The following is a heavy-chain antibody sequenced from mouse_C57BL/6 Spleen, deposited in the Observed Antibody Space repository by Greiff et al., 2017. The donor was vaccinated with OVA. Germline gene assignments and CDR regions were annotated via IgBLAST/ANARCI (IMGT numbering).Heavy chain of an antibody. V-gene: IGHV1-80*01. D-gene: IGHD2-1*01. CDR1: GYAFSSYW. Sequence: VQLQESGAELVKPGASVKISCKASGYAFSSYWMNWVKQRPGKGLEWIGQIYPGDGGTNYNGKFKGKATLTADNSSSTAYMQLSSLTSEDSAVYFCARRDYGNSNWYFDVWGTGTTVTVSS. J-gene: IGHJ1*03. CDR2: IYPGDGGT. CDR3: ARRDYGNSNWYFDV.